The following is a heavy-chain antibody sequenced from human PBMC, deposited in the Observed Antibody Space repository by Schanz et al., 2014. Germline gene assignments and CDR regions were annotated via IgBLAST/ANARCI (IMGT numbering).Heavy chain of an antibody. D-gene: IGHD2-15*01. CDR2: ISYDGSNK. CDR3: ARDRGYCSGGSCLTFDY. V-gene: IGHV3-30-3*01. CDR1: GFTLSSYA. J-gene: IGHJ4*02. Sequence: QGQLVESGGGVVQPGRSLRLSCAAYGFTLSSYAMHWVRQAPGKGLEWVAVISYDGSNKYYADSVKGRFTISRDNSKNTLYLQMNTLRAEDTAVYYCARDRGYCSGGSCLTFDYWGQGTLXTVSS.